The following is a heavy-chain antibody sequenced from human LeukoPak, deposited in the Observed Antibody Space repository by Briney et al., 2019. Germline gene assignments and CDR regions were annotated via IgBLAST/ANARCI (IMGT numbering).Heavy chain of an antibody. CDR1: GYSFTTYG. J-gene: IGHJ4*02. CDR3: ARDTDWTVDY. V-gene: IGHV1-18*01. Sequence: ASVKVSCKASGYSFTTYGITWVRQAPGQGLEWMGWISPYGGATQYAQNLQDRVSMTTETSTNTAHIEVRSLKSDDTAIYYCARDTDWTVDYWGQGTLVTVSS. D-gene: IGHD3-9*01. CDR2: ISPYGGAT.